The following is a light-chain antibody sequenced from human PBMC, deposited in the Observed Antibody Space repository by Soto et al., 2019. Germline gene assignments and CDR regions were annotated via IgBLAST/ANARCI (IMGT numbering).Light chain of an antibody. CDR2: WAS. CDR1: QSVLYSSNNKNY. V-gene: IGKV4-1*01. J-gene: IGKJ4*01. Sequence: DIVMTQSPDSLAVSLGERATINCKSSQSVLYSSNNKNYFAWYQQRPGQPPKLLIHWASTRQSGVPDRFSGSGSGTDFTLTISSLQAEDVAVYYCQQYYSTSPTFGGGTKVEIK. CDR3: QQYYSTSPT.